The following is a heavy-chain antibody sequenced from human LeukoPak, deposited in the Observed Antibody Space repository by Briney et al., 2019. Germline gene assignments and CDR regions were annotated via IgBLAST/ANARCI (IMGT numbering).Heavy chain of an antibody. CDR1: GVTFSGYT. J-gene: IGHJ3*01. CDR3: ARGDLIAP. D-gene: IGHD3-22*01. V-gene: IGHV3-21*04. Sequence: MAGGSLRLSCAASGVTFSGYTINWARQAPGKGLEWVSSMSNRRTYIYYADTVKGRFTIYRDNSKNTLYLQMNSLRAEDTAVYYGARGDLIAPGGQGTMVIVSS. CDR2: MSNRRTYI.